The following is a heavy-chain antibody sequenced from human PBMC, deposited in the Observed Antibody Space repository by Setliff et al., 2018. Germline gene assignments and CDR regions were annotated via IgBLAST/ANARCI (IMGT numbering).Heavy chain of an antibody. J-gene: IGHJ4*02. Sequence: GESLKISCAASALTFSSYWMNWVRQAPGKGLEWVANIKQDGSEIYYVDSVKGRFTISRDDAQNSLYLQMNSLRAEDTAVYYCATNPRYTNSQLDYWGPGTLVTVSS. CDR3: ATNPRYTNSQLDY. CDR2: IKQDGSEI. CDR1: ALTFSSYW. D-gene: IGHD6-6*01. V-gene: IGHV3-7*01.